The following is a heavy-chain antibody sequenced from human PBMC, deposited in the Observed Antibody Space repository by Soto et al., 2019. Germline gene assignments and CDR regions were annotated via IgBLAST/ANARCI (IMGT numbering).Heavy chain of an antibody. Sequence: EVRLLESGGGLVQPGGSLRLYCAGSGFTSSNYSMSWVRQAPGKGLEWVSTTSGSGHYIQYRDSVKGRFTISRDNSKNTLYLQMNSLRAEDTAVYYCAGGATVTPYYYGLDVWSQGTTVTVSS. CDR3: AGGATVTPYYYGLDV. D-gene: IGHD5-18*01. J-gene: IGHJ6*02. CDR2: TSGSGHYI. CDR1: GFTSSNYS. V-gene: IGHV3-23*01.